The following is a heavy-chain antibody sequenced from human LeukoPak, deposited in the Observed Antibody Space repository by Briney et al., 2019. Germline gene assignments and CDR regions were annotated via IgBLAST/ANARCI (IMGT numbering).Heavy chain of an antibody. Sequence: GRSLRLSCAASGFTFSSYAMHWVRQAPGKGLEWVAVISYDGSNKYYADSVKGRFTISRDNSKNTLYLQMNSLRAEDTAVYYCASPSGDYYDSSGLPDYWGQGTLVTVSS. V-gene: IGHV3-30-3*01. J-gene: IGHJ4*02. CDR2: ISYDGSNK. CDR3: ASPSGDYYDSSGLPDY. CDR1: GFTFSSYA. D-gene: IGHD3-22*01.